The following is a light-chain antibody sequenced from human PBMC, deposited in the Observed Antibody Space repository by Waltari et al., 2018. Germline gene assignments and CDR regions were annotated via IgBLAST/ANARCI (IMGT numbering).Light chain of an antibody. CDR2: GNS. CDR3: QSYDSSLSAVV. Sequence: QSVLTQPPSVSGAPGQRVTISCTGSSSNIGAGYDVHWYHQLPGTAPKLLSYGNSNRPSGAPDRFSGSKSGTSASLAITGLQAEDEADYYCQSYDSSLSAVVFGGGTKLTVL. V-gene: IGLV1-40*01. CDR1: SSNIGAGYD. J-gene: IGLJ2*01.